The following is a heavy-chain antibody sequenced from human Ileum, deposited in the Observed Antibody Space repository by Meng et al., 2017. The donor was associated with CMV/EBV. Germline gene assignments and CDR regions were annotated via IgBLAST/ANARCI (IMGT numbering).Heavy chain of an antibody. V-gene: IGHV3-30*04. CDR3: ASGILIVPVATGFDY. CDR2: ILYDGSNK. Sequence: GASLKISCAASGFTFSSYAMHWVRQAPGKGLEWVAVILYDGSNKYYADCVKGRFTISRDNSKNTLYLQMNSLRAEDTAVYYCASGILIVPVATGFDYWGQGTLVTVAS. CDR1: GFTFSSYA. J-gene: IGHJ4*02. D-gene: IGHD2-2*01.